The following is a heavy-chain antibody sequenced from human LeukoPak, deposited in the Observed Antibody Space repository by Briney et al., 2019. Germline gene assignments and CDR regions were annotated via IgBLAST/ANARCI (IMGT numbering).Heavy chain of an antibody. CDR3: VKVPYGSGSYSTLDY. J-gene: IGHJ4*02. V-gene: IGHV3-23*01. Sequence: GGSLRLSCAASGFTFNTHAMTWVRQAPGKGLEWVSAISGSGGSTFYADSVRGRFTISRDNSKDTLYLQINSLRAEDTAVYYCVKVPYGSGSYSTLDYWGQGTLVTVSS. CDR1: GFTFNTHA. CDR2: ISGSGGST. D-gene: IGHD3-10*01.